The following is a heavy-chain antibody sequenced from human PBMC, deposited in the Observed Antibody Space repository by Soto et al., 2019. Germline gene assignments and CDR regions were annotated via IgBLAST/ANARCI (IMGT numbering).Heavy chain of an antibody. CDR2: ISASGRST. J-gene: IGHJ4*02. CDR3: AKDPGNCSTTSCYLDY. Sequence: PGGSLRLSCAAAGFTFSTYAMSWVRQAPGKGLEWVSSISASGRSTYSADSVKGRFTISRDNSKNTLYLQMNNLRVEEAAVYYCAKDPGNCSTTSCYLDYWGQGTLVTVSS. V-gene: IGHV3-23*01. CDR1: GFTFSTYA. D-gene: IGHD2-2*01.